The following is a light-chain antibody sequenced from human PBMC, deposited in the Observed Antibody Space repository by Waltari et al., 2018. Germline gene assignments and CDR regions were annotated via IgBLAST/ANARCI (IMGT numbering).Light chain of an antibody. CDR3: SSYAGNNNLAV. J-gene: IGLJ1*01. CDR2: EVS. Sequence: QSALAQPPSASGSPGQSVTISCTGTSSDVGGYNYVSWYQQHPGKAPKLMIYEVSKLPSGVPDRFSGSKAGNTASLTVSGLRPEYEADYYCSSYAGNNNLAVFGTGTKVTVL. CDR1: SSDVGGYNY. V-gene: IGLV2-8*01.